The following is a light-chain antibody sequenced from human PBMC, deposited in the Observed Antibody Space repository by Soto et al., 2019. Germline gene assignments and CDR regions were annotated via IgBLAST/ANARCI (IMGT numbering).Light chain of an antibody. V-gene: IGKV3-20*01. CDR3: QQYGSSPPFT. Sequence: EVVLTQSPVTLSLAPGDRATLSCRASQSFSGYLAWYQQKPGQAPRLLIYGASSRATGIPDRFGGSGSGTDFTLTISRLEPEDFAVYYCQQYGSSPPFTFGQGTKVDIK. CDR2: GAS. CDR1: QSFSGY. J-gene: IGKJ1*01.